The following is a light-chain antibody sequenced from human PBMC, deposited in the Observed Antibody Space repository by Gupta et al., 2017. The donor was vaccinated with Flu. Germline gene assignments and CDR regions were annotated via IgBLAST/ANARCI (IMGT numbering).Light chain of an antibody. J-gene: IGLJ3*02. CDR2: DVN. Sequence: NNDVGTYKSVYLYRQYPGKAPKLIIFDVNNRPSGVSDRFSGSESGNTAFLTISGLQAEDEAHYFCTSYTTSDTLLFGGGTKLTVL. V-gene: IGLV2-14*03. CDR1: NNDVGTYKS. CDR3: TSYTTSDTLL.